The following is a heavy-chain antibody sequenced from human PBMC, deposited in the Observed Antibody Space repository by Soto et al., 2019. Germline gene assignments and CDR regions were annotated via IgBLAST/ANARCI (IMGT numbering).Heavy chain of an antibody. Sequence: QVLLQESGPGLVQPSGTLSLSCVVSGVSIGSNYYWGWVRQPPGKGLEWLGDMSHIGSVNYNPSLKIRVTISMDKSQNQFSLKLNSVTPAHTAVYYFSRSLGWYAIDYWGQGTLVIVSS. V-gene: IGHV4-4*02. CDR2: MSHIGSV. D-gene: IGHD6-19*01. CDR3: SRSLGWYAIDY. CDR1: GVSIGSNYY. J-gene: IGHJ4*02.